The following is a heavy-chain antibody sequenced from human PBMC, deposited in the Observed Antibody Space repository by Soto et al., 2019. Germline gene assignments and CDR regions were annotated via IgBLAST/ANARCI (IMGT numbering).Heavy chain of an antibody. V-gene: IGHV4-34*01. CDR2: INHSGST. CDR1: GGSFSGYY. CDR3: ARDKITGLFDY. Sequence: QVQLQQWGAGLLKPSETLSLTCAVYGGSFSGYYWTWIRQPPGTGLEWMGEINHSGSTNYNPSLKNRVTISVDPSKNQFSLKLTSVTAADTAVYYCARDKITGLFDYWGQGTLVTVSS. D-gene: IGHD2-8*02. J-gene: IGHJ4*02.